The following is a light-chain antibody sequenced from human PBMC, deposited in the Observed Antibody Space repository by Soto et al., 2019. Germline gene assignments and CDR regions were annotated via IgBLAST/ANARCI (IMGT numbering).Light chain of an antibody. CDR2: GAS. CDR1: QSVSSSY. CDR3: QQYGSSPET. J-gene: IGKJ1*01. V-gene: IGKV3-20*01. Sequence: DIVLTQSPCTLSLYPGERATLSCRASQSVSSSYLAWYQQKPGQAPRLLIYGASSRATGIPDRFSGSGSGTDFTLTISRLEPEDFAVYYCQQYGSSPETFGQGTKV.